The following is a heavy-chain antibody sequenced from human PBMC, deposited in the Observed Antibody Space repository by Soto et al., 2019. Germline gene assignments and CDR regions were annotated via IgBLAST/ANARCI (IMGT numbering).Heavy chain of an antibody. CDR2: ISYDGSNK. V-gene: IGHV3-30-3*01. CDR3: ARSFIPYRRNVRAEYFQH. D-gene: IGHD3-16*01. J-gene: IGHJ1*01. Sequence: HPGGSLRLSCAASGFTFSSYAMHWVRQAPGKGLEWVAVISYDGSNKYYADSVKGRFTISRDNSKNTLYLQMNSLRAEDTAVYYCARSFIPYRRNVRAEYFQHWGQGTLVTVSS. CDR1: GFTFSSYA.